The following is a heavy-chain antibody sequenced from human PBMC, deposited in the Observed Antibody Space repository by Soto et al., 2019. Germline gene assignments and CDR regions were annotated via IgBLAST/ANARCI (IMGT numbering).Heavy chain of an antibody. V-gene: IGHV3-30-3*01. Sequence: GGSLRLSCAASGFTFSSYAMHWVRQAPGKGLEWVAVISYDGSNKYYADSVKGRFTISXXXXXXTXYXQXXXLRAXDTAVYYCASSFIAAAGTYFDYWGQGTLVTVSS. J-gene: IGHJ4*02. CDR2: ISYDGSNK. CDR3: ASSFIAAAGTYFDY. CDR1: GFTFSSYA. D-gene: IGHD6-13*01.